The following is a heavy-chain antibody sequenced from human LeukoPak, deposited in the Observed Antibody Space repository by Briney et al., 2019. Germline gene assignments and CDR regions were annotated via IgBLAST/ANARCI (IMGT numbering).Heavy chain of an antibody. CDR2: ISYDGSNK. V-gene: IGHV3-30-3*01. J-gene: IGHJ4*02. CDR3: ARDKRTIAAAGFFDY. CDR1: GFTFSSYA. D-gene: IGHD6-13*01. Sequence: GGSLRLSCAASGFTFSSYAMHWVRQAPGKGLEWVAVISYDGSNKYYADSVKGRFTISRDNSKNTLYLQMNSLRAEDTAVYYCARDKRTIAAAGFFDYWGQGTLVTVSS.